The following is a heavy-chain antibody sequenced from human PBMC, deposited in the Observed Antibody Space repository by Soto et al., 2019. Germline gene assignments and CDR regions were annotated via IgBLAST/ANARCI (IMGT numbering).Heavy chain of an antibody. J-gene: IGHJ1*01. CDR3: ARKHRGWYALEYFQH. Sequence: SGGSLRLSCAASGFTFSSYWMSWVRQAPGKGLEWVANIKQDGSEKYYVDSVKGRFTISRDNAKNSLYLQMNSLRAEDTAVYYCARKHRGWYALEYFQHWGQGTLVTVSS. D-gene: IGHD6-19*01. CDR2: IKQDGSEK. V-gene: IGHV3-7*01. CDR1: GFTFSSYW.